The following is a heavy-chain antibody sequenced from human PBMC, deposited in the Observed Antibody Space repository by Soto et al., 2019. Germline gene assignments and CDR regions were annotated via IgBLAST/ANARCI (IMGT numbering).Heavy chain of an antibody. J-gene: IGHJ4*02. V-gene: IGHV3-30-3*01. CDR3: AGDREDIVVVPAARSTVTTNYFDY. Sequence: GGSLRLSCAASGFTFSSYAMHWVRQAPGKGLEWVAVISYDGSNKYYADSVKGRFTISGDNSKNTLYLQMNSLRAEDTAVYYCAGDREDIVVVPAARSTVTTNYFDYWGQGTLVTVSS. D-gene: IGHD2-2*01. CDR2: ISYDGSNK. CDR1: GFTFSSYA.